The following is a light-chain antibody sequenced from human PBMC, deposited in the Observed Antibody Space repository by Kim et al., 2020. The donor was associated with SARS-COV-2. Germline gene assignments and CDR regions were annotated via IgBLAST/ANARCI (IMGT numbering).Light chain of an antibody. CDR1: SLRSYY. CDR3: NSWDSSGNHWV. J-gene: IGLJ3*02. Sequence: SSELTQDPAVSVALGQTVMITCQGDSLRSYYASWYQQKPGQAPVRVIYGKNNRPSGIPDRFSGSNSGNTASLTITGAQAEDEADYYCNSWDSSGNHWVFGGGTQLTVL. V-gene: IGLV3-19*02. CDR2: GKN.